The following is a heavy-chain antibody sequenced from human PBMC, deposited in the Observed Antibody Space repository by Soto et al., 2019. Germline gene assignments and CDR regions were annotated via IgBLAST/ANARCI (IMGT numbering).Heavy chain of an antibody. V-gene: IGHV1-69*13. J-gene: IGHJ6*02. CDR3: ARDIGPDTYYYYGMDV. Sequence: SVKVSCKASGGTFSSYAISWVRQAPGQGLEWMGGIIPIFGTVNYAQKFQGRVTITADESTSTAYMELSSLRSEDTAVYYCARDIGPDTYYYYGMDVWGQGTTVTVSS. D-gene: IGHD1-26*01. CDR2: IIPIFGTV. CDR1: GGTFSSYA.